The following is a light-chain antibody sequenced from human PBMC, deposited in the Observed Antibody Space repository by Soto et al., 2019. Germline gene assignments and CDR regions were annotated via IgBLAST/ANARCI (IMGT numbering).Light chain of an antibody. V-gene: IGKV3-20*01. Sequence: EIVLTQSPGTLSLSPGEGATLSCRSSQDIGTNYLAWYQQKPGQAPRLLIFGASSRASGVPGRFSGSGSGTDFTLTITSLQSEDFAVYSCQQYNYWPQTFGQGTRVEIK. CDR3: QQYNYWPQT. CDR1: QDIGTNY. J-gene: IGKJ1*01. CDR2: GAS.